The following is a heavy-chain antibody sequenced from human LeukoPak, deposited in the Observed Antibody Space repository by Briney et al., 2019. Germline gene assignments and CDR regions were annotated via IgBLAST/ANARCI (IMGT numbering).Heavy chain of an antibody. D-gene: IGHD6-19*01. CDR3: VRGGPNSGGWTLDY. CDR1: GYTFTNYA. Sequence: ASVKVSCKTSGYTFTNYAIHWVRQAPGQRLEWMGCINGDNGNTQYSQKFQGRVTIKSDTSASTAYVELSSLTSEDMGMFYCVRGGPNSGGWTLDYWGQGTLVSVSS. J-gene: IGHJ4*02. V-gene: IGHV1-3*03. CDR2: INGDNGNT.